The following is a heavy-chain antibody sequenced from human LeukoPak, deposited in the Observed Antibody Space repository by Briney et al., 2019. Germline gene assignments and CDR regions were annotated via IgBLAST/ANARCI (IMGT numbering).Heavy chain of an antibody. V-gene: IGHV3-48*01. Sequence: GGSLRLSCAASGFTFSSYSMNWVRQAPGKGLEWVSYISSSSSTIYYADSVKGRFTISRDNSKNTLYLQMNSLRAEDTAVYYCAKDDDADDYGDYGPDYWGQGTLVTVSS. D-gene: IGHD4-17*01. CDR2: ISSSSSTI. J-gene: IGHJ4*02. CDR1: GFTFSSYS. CDR3: AKDDDADDYGDYGPDY.